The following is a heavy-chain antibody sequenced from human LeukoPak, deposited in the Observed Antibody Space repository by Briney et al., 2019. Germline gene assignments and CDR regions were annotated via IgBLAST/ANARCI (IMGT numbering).Heavy chain of an antibody. CDR2: IYYSGST. V-gene: IGHV4-34*01. J-gene: IGHJ4*02. CDR3: ARGKAVAGTGYFDY. D-gene: IGHD6-19*01. CDR1: GGSFSGY. Sequence: SETLSLTCAVYGGSFSGYWSWIRQPPGKGLEWIGYIYYSGSTNYNPSLKSRVTISVDTSKNQFSLKLSSVTAADTAVYYCARGKAVAGTGYFDYWGQGTLVTVSS.